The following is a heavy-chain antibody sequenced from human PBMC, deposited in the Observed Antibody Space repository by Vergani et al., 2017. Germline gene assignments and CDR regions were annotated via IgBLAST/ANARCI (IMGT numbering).Heavy chain of an antibody. J-gene: IGHJ6*02. D-gene: IGHD3-3*01. CDR3: AKSRDSLRDSGVGYGMDV. CDR1: GFTFSSYA. V-gene: IGHV3-23*01. CDR2: ISGSGGST. Sequence: EVQLLESGGGLVQPGGSLRLSCAASGFTFSSYAMSWVRQAPGKGLEWVSAISGSGGSTYYADSVKGRFTISRDNSKNTLYLQMNSLRAEDTAVYYCAKSRDSLRDSGVGYGMDVWGQGTTVTVSS.